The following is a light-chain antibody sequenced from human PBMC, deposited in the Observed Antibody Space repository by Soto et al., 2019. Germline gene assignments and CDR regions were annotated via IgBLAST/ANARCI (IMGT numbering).Light chain of an antibody. V-gene: IGKV3-11*01. CDR3: QQRSNWPT. CDR1: QSVSSY. CDR2: DAS. Sequence: EIVLTQSPATLSLSPGERATLSCRASQSVSSYLAWYQQKPGQAPRLLIHDASNRATGIPARFSGSGSGTDFTLTISSLEPEDFAVYYCQQRSNWPTFGGGTNVEIK. J-gene: IGKJ4*01.